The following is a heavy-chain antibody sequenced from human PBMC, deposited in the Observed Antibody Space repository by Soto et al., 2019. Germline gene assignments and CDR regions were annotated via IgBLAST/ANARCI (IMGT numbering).Heavy chain of an antibody. CDR2: ISGSGGST. CDR1: GFTFSSYA. D-gene: IGHD3-9*01. Sequence: GSLRLSCAASGFTFSSYAMSWVRQALGKGLEWVSAISGSGGSTYYADSVKGRLTISRDNSKNTLYLQMNSLRAEDTAVYYCAKFPTTLRYFDWGPTFDPWGQGTRVTVSS. CDR3: AKFPTTLRYFDWGPTFDP. J-gene: IGHJ5*02. V-gene: IGHV3-23*01.